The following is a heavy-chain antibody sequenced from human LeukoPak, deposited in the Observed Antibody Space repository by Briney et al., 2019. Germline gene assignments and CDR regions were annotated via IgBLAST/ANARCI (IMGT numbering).Heavy chain of an antibody. J-gene: IGHJ4*02. V-gene: IGHV4-61*05. CDR3: ARSLSSGWFPFDY. Sequence: PSETLSLTCTVSGGSISSSSYYWGWIRQPPGKGLEWIGYIYYSGSTNYNPSLKSRVTISVDTSKNQFSLKLSSVTAADTAVYYCARSLSSGWFPFDYWGQGTLVTVSS. CDR1: GGSISSSSYY. D-gene: IGHD6-19*01. CDR2: IYYSGST.